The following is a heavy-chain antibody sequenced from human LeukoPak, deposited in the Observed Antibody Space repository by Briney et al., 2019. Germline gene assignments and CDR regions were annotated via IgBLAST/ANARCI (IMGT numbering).Heavy chain of an antibody. J-gene: IGHJ4*02. V-gene: IGHV1-18*01. CDR2: ISAYNGNT. Sequence: GASVKVSCKASGYTFTSYGISWVRQAPGQGLEWMGWISAYNGNTNYAQKLQGRVTMTTDTSTSTAHMELRSLRSDDTAVYYCARDATVVTLGMDHWGQGTLVTVSS. CDR3: ARDATVVTLGMDH. D-gene: IGHD4-23*01. CDR1: GYTFTSYG.